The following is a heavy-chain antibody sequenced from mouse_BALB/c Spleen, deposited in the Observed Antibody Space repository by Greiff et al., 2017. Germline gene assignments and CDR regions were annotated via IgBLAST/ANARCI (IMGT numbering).Heavy chain of an antibody. D-gene: IGHD2-1*01. V-gene: IGHV5-6-5*01. Sequence: LMESGGGLVKPGGSLKLSCAASGFTFSSYAMSWVRQTPEKRLEWVASISSGGSTYYPDSVKGRFTISRDNARNILYLQMSSLRSEDTAMYYCARGGGNHGDYWGQGTTLTVSS. CDR1: GFTFSSYA. CDR3: ARGGGNHGDY. J-gene: IGHJ2*01. CDR2: ISSGGST.